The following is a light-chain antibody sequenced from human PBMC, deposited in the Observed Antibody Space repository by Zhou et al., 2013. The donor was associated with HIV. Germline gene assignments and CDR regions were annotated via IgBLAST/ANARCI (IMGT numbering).Light chain of an antibody. CDR2: KAS. V-gene: IGKV1-5*03. CDR1: QSINAW. CDR3: QQYNSYSIT. Sequence: DIQMTQSPSRLSASVGDRVTITCRASQSINAWLAWYQQKPGKAPKLLIYKASSLESGVPSRFSGSGSGTEFTLTISSLQPDDFATYYCQQYNSYSITFGQGTRLEIK. J-gene: IGKJ5*01.